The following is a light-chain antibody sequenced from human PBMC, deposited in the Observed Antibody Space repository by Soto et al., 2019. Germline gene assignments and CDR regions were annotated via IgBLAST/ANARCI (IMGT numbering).Light chain of an antibody. V-gene: IGLV2-14*03. CDR3: SSFTSTSTY. CDR2: DVS. J-gene: IGLJ1*01. CDR1: SSDVGGYNS. Sequence: HSVLTQPASVSGSPGQSITISCTGGSSDVGGYNSVYWYQQHPGKAPKLIIYDVSNRPSGVSDRLSGSKSGNTASLTISGLLAEDEADYYCSSFTSTSTYFGTGTKVTVL.